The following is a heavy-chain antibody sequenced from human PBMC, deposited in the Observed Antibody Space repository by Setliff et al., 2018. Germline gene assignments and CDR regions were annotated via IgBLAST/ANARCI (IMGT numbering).Heavy chain of an antibody. CDR2: ISTSNK. V-gene: IGHV3-48*01. D-gene: IGHD4-17*01. Sequence: HPGGSLRLSCVVSGFSFSNYGMTWVRQAPGKGLEWISYISTSNKYYADSVKGRFTISRDNSKNTLYLQMNSLRAEDTAVYYCAKVGDYGGEYYYYYYYMDVWGKGTTVTVSS. CDR1: GFSFSNYG. J-gene: IGHJ6*03. CDR3: AKVGDYGGEYYYYYYYMDV.